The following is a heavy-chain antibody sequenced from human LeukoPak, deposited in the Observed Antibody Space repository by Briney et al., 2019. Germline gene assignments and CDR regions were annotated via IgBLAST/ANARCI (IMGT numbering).Heavy chain of an antibody. CDR3: ARDPYGGMDV. CDR1: GFTFSSYE. V-gene: IGHV3-48*03. D-gene: IGHD2-21*01. J-gene: IGHJ6*04. CDR2: ISSSGSTI. Sequence: PGGSLRLSCAASGFTFSSYEMNWVRQAPGKGLEWVSYISSSGSTIYYADSGKCRFTISRDNAKNSLYLQMNSLRAEDTAVYYCARDPYGGMDVWGKGTTVTVSS.